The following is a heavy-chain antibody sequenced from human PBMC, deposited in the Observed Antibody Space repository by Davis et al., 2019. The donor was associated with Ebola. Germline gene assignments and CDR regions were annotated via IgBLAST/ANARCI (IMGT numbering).Heavy chain of an antibody. CDR1: GFTFSSYW. V-gene: IGHV3-74*01. Sequence: PGGSLRLSCAASGFTFSSYWMHWVRQAPGKGLVWVSRINSDGSSTSYADSVKGRFTISRDNSKSTLYLEMNSLRAEDTALYYCARDRDYGYYANRIDYWGQGTLVTVSS. J-gene: IGHJ4*02. CDR3: ARDRDYGYYANRIDY. D-gene: IGHD4-17*01. CDR2: INSDGSST.